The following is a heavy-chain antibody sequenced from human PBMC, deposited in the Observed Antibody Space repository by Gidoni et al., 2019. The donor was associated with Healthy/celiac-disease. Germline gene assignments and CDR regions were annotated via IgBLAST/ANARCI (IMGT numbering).Heavy chain of an antibody. D-gene: IGHD3-9*01. CDR3: AEDILTGFWGGMDV. Sequence: EVQLFESGGGLVKTGGSLRLSCAASGFTFSSYAMSWVRQAPGKGVEWVSAISGSSGSTFYAASVKGRVSISGKNSKNTLHLQLNSLRAEDTAVYYCAEDILTGFWGGMDVWGQGTTVTVSS. CDR2: ISGSSGST. CDR1: GFTFSSYA. V-gene: IGHV3-23*01. J-gene: IGHJ6*02.